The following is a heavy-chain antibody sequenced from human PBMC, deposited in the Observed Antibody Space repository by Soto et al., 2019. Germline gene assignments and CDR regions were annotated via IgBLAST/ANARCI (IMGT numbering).Heavy chain of an antibody. CDR3: AREWGIQIWPKHYNCFDP. J-gene: IGHJ5*02. D-gene: IGHD5-18*01. CDR2: IIPIFGTA. CDR1: GGTFSSYA. Sequence: SVKVSCKASGGTFSSYAISWVRQAPGQGLEWMGGIIPIFGTANYAQKFQGRVTITADKSTSTAYMELSSLRSEDTAVYYCAREWGIQIWPKHYNCFDPWGPGTLVTVSS. V-gene: IGHV1-69*06.